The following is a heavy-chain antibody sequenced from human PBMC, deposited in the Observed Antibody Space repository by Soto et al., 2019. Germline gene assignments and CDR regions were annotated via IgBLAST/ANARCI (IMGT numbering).Heavy chain of an antibody. J-gene: IGHJ4*02. V-gene: IGHV1-69*06. CDR3: ARVTEGWEHYYFDY. Sequence: GASVKVSCKASGGTFSSYAISWVRQAPGQGLEWMGGIIPIFGTANYAQKFQGRATITADKSTSTAYMELSSLRSEDTAVYYCARVTEGWEHYYFDYWGQGTLVTVSS. D-gene: IGHD1-26*01. CDR2: IIPIFGTA. CDR1: GGTFSSYA.